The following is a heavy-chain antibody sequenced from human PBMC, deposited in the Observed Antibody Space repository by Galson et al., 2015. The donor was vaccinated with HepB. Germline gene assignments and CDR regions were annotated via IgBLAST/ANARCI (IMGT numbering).Heavy chain of an antibody. CDR3: ARERWFCSSTSCHTRNCFDP. CDR1: GYTFTGYY. V-gene: IGHV1-2*06. D-gene: IGHD2-2*01. J-gene: IGHJ5*02. Sequence: VKVSCKASGYTFTGYYMHWVRQAPGQGLEWMGRINPNSGGTNYAQKFQGRVTMTRDTSISTAYMELSRLRSDDTAVYYCARERWFCSSTSCHTRNCFDPWGQGTLVTVSS. CDR2: INPNSGGT.